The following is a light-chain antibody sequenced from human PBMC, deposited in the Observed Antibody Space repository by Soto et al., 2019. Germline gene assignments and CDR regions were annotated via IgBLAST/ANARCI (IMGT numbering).Light chain of an antibody. CDR1: QSVSSF. CDR2: DAS. V-gene: IGKV3-11*01. CDR3: QQHGQWPIT. Sequence: IVLKQSPATVSLSPVEIARVCFMASQSVSSFLAWYQQKPGQAPRLLIYDASNRATGIPARFSGSGSGTDFTLTISSLQPEDFATYYCQQHGQWPITFGQGTLLEIK. J-gene: IGKJ5*01.